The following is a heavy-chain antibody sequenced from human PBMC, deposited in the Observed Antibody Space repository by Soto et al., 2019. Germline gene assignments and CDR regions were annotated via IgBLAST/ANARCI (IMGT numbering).Heavy chain of an antibody. Sequence: GGSLRLSCAGSGFTFSGFAMHWVRQAPGIGLGWVGRIGSNADTYATAYAASVKGRFTISRDDSKNTAYLQMNSLKTEDTAVYYCSRREGDYWGQGTLVTVSS. D-gene: IGHD1-26*01. CDR3: SRREGDY. CDR1: GFTFSGFA. J-gene: IGHJ4*02. V-gene: IGHV3-73*01. CDR2: IGSNADTYAT.